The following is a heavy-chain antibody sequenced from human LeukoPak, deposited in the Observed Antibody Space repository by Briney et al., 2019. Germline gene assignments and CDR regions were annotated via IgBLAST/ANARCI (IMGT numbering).Heavy chain of an antibody. V-gene: IGHV3-21*01. D-gene: IGHD6-19*01. Sequence: GGFLRLSCAASGFTFNTYSMNWVRQAPGKGLEWVSSISSSSAYIYYADSVKGRFTISRDNAKNSLYLQMNSLRAEDTAVYYCAKSGIKQWLVRNYFDYWGQGTLVTVSS. J-gene: IGHJ4*02. CDR2: ISSSSAYI. CDR3: AKSGIKQWLVRNYFDY. CDR1: GFTFNTYS.